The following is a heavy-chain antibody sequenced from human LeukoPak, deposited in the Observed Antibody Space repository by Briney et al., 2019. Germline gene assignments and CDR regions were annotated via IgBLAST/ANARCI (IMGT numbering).Heavy chain of an antibody. Sequence: PGGSLRLSFSASGFPFSAYWLTWVRQAPGKGLEGVANINQVGSEKYYVDSVKGRFTISRDSAKTSLYLQVNSLRAEDTVVYYCARVVGHYFAYWGQGTLVTVSS. J-gene: IGHJ4*02. CDR3: ARVVGHYFAY. V-gene: IGHV3-7*05. CDR1: GFPFSAYW. D-gene: IGHD2-15*01. CDR2: INQVGSEK.